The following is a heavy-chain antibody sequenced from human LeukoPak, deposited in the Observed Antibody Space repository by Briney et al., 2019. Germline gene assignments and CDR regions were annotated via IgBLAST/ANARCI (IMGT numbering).Heavy chain of an antibody. J-gene: IGHJ5*02. V-gene: IGHV1-8*01. Sequence: VASVKVSCKASGYTFTRYDINWVRQATGQGLEWMGWMNPNSGNTGYAQKFQGRVTMTRNTSISTAYMELSSLRSEDTAVYYCARGDIGYYGSGSYSWFDPWGQGTLVTVSS. D-gene: IGHD3-10*01. CDR3: ARGDIGYYGSGSYSWFDP. CDR1: GYTFTRYD. CDR2: MNPNSGNT.